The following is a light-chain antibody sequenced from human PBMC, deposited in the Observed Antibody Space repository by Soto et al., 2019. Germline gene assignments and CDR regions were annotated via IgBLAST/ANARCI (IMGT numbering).Light chain of an antibody. CDR3: QQYYSYPS. CDR2: DAS. Sequence: DIQMTQSPSTLSASVGDRVTITCRANQRMSSWLAWYHKKPGKAPKLVAYDASSLQSGVPSRVSGSGSGTEFTLIISSLQPDEFGAYYCQQYYSYPSFGQGTKVEIK. V-gene: IGKV1-5*01. J-gene: IGKJ1*01. CDR1: QRMSSW.